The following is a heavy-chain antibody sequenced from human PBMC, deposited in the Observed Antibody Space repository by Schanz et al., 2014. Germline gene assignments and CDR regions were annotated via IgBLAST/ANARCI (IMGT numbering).Heavy chain of an antibody. V-gene: IGHV3-30*02. J-gene: IGHJ3*01. Sequence: VQLVESGGGFVQPGGSLRLSCAASGFDFSSYGMFWVRQAPGKGPEWVAFIQYDGKNKYHADSVKGRFSISRDNSKNTLYLHMNSLRVEDTAVYYCAPLDDCGGGCPINDAFDVWGQGTMVTVSS. CDR3: APLDDCGGGCPINDAFDV. D-gene: IGHD2-21*01. CDR1: GFDFSSYG. CDR2: IQYDGKNK.